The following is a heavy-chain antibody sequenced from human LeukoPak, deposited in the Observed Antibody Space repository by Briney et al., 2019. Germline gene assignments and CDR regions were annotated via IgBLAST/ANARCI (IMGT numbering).Heavy chain of an antibody. CDR3: ARGPVYCSGGSCYPSGGFDY. V-gene: IGHV1-46*01. CDR2: IDPSAGST. Sequence: ASVKVSCKASGYTFTSYYMHWVRQAPGQGLEWMGIIDPSAGSTNYTQKFQGRVTMTRDMSTSTVYMELSSLRSEDTAVYYCARGPVYCSGGSCYPSGGFDYWGQGTLVTVSS. J-gene: IGHJ4*02. CDR1: GYTFTSYY. D-gene: IGHD2-15*01.